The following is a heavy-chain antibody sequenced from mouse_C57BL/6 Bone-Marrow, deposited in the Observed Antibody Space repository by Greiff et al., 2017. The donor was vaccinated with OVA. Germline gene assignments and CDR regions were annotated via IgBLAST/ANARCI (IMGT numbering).Heavy chain of an antibody. D-gene: IGHD3-3*01. V-gene: IGHV2-2*01. J-gene: IGHJ3*01. CDR2: IWSGGST. CDR1: GFSLTSYG. CDR3: ASPVLGQGGPAWFAY. Sequence: QVQLKESGPGLVQPSQSLSITCTVSGFSLTSYGVHWVRQSPGKGLEWLGVIWSGGSTDYNAAFISRLSISKDNSKSQVFFKMNSLQADDTAIYYCASPVLGQGGPAWFAYWGQGTLVTVSA.